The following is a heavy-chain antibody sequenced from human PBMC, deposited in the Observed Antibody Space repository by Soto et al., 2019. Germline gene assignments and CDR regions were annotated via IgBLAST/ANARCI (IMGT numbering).Heavy chain of an antibody. CDR2: MSPDGRTI. J-gene: IGHJ4*02. V-gene: IGHV3-74*01. CDR3: ATGGGGPY. CDR1: GLTVSSYW. D-gene: IGHD1-1*01. Sequence: VGSLRLSCAASGLTVSSYWMYWVRQAPGKGLVWVSGMSPDGRTIGYADSVRGRFTTSRDNAKNTLYLQLNSLRDDDTAIYYCATGGGGPYWGQGTLVTVSS.